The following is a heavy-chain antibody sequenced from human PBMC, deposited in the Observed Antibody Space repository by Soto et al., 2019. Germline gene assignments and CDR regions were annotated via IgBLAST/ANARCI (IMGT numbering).Heavy chain of an antibody. V-gene: IGHV3-33*01. CDR1: GFSFSYHG. CDR3: TRDAQQLANDGMDV. J-gene: IGHJ6*02. CDR2: LWAGGNIA. Sequence: QVQLVESGGNVVQPGRSLRLSCAASGFSFSYHGMHWVRQAPGTGLEWVAHLWAGGNIAYYAYSVKGRFTISSNHSKNPLYLQMNRLGVEDTAVYYFTRDAQQLANDGMDVWGQGTTVTVSS. D-gene: IGHD6-13*01.